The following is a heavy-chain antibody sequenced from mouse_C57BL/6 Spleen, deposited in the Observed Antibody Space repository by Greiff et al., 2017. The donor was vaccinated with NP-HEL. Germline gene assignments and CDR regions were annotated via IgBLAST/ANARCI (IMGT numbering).Heavy chain of an antibody. J-gene: IGHJ3*01. CDR2: IYPRSGNT. V-gene: IGHV1-81*01. CDR3: ASGGYTRY. Sequence: QVQLQQPGAELVRPGSSVKLSCKASGYTFTSYGISWVKQRTGQGLEWIGEIYPRSGNTYYNEKFKGKATLTADKSSSTAYMELRSLTSEDSAVYFCASGGYTRYWGQGTLVTVSA. D-gene: IGHD3-2*02. CDR1: GYTFTSYG.